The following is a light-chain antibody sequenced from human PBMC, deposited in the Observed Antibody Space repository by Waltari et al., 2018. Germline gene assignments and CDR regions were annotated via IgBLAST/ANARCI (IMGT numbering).Light chain of an antibody. CDR3: LQYDSNPWT. J-gene: IGKJ1*01. V-gene: IGKV1-8*01. Sequence: AIRITQSPSSLSASTGDRVTITCRASQGVSHHLAWYQQKPGKAPKLLIYITSTLQSGVPSRFSGSGSGTDFTLTIDGLQSEDFATYYCLQYDSNPWTFGQGTKVEIK. CDR1: QGVSHH. CDR2: ITS.